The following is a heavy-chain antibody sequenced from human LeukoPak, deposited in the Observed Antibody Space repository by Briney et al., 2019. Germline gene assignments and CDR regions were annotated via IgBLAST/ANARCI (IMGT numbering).Heavy chain of an antibody. V-gene: IGHV3-9*01. Sequence: GGSLRLSCAASGFTFDDYAMHWVRQAPGKGLEWVSAISWNSGSIGYADSVKGRFTISRDNAKNSLYLQMNSLRAEDTALYYCAKTVGSGSYYNGVDYWGQGTLVTVSS. J-gene: IGHJ4*02. D-gene: IGHD3-10*01. CDR2: ISWNSGSI. CDR1: GFTFDDYA. CDR3: AKTVGSGSYYNGVDY.